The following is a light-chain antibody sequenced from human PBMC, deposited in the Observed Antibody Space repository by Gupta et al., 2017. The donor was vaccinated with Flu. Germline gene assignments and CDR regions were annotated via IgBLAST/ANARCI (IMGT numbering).Light chain of an antibody. CDR2: GNN. CDR1: ASNSGMKI. CDR3: AAWDAGLRSWM. Sequence: SMYCSWSASNSGMKIIKWYRQFPGTAPALIISGNNQRTSEVSDRFSGSKSGTSASLAISGLRSEDEAEYFCAAWDAGLRSWMFGGGTRVTVL. J-gene: IGLJ3*02. V-gene: IGLV1-44*01.